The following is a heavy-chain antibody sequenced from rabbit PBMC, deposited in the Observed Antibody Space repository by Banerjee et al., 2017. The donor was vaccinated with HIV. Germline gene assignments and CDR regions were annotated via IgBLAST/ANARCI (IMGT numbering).Heavy chain of an antibody. J-gene: IGHJ4*01. CDR1: GFSFSGGYW. D-gene: IGHD4-1*01. V-gene: IGHV1S45*01. CDR2: ISTYDGTT. CDR3: ARDLAGVTGWNFNL. Sequence: QQQLVESGGGLVKPGASLTLTCKASGFSFSGGYWMCWGRQAPGKGLELIACISTYDGTTYYASWAKGRFTISKTSWTTVTLQVTSLTAADTATYFCARDLAGVTGWNFNLWGPGTLVTVS.